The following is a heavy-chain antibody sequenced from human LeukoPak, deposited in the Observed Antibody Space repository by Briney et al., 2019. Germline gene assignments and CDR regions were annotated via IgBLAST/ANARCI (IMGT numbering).Heavy chain of an antibody. V-gene: IGHV4-31*03. D-gene: IGHD2-2*02. CDR2: IYYSGSA. Sequence: KPSQTLSLTCTVSGGSISSGGYSWSWIRQHPGKGLEWIGYIYYSGSAYYNPSLKSRVTISVDTSKNQFSLKLGSVTAADTAVYYCASSQTDCSSTSCYTNDAFDIWGQGTMVTVSS. CDR3: ASSQTDCSSTSCYTNDAFDI. CDR1: GGSISSGGYS. J-gene: IGHJ3*02.